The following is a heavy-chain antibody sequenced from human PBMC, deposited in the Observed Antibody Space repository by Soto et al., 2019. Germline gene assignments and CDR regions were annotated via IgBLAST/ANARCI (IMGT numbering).Heavy chain of an antibody. Sequence: EVQLVESGGGLVQPGGSLRISCTVSGFYFSSYWMSWVRQAPGKGLEWVASIKQDESVKYYVDSVKGRFTISRDNADDSLFLQMNSLRAEDTAVYFCVRDVGFDYVNWGQGTLVTVSS. CDR1: GFYFSSYW. V-gene: IGHV3-7*01. CDR2: IKQDESVK. J-gene: IGHJ4*02. D-gene: IGHD3-16*01. CDR3: VRDVGFDYVN.